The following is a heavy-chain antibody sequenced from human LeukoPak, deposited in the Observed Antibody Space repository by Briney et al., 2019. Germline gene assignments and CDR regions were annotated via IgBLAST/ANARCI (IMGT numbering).Heavy chain of an antibody. J-gene: IGHJ4*02. D-gene: IGHD3-22*01. CDR2: FDPEDGET. Sequence: GASVTVSCTASGGTFSSYAISWVRQAPGQGLEWMGGFDPEDGETIYAQKFQGRVTMTEDTSTDTAYMELSSLRSEDTAVYYCATVDDSSAVIGGVWGQGTLVTVSS. CDR1: GGTFSSYA. CDR3: ATVDDSSAVIGGV. V-gene: IGHV1-24*01.